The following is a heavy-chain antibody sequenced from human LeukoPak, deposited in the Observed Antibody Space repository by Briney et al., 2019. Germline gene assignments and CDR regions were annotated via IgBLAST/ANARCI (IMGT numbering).Heavy chain of an antibody. CDR2: INPSGGGK. V-gene: IGHV1-46*01. Sequence: GASVRVSCKASGYTFTSYYMHWVRQAPGQGLEWMGIINPSGGGKSYAQKFQGRVTMTRDTSTSTVYMELSSLRSEDTAVYYCARGPAATSWFDPWGQGTPVTVSS. J-gene: IGHJ5*02. CDR1: GYTFTSYY. CDR3: ARGPAATSWFDP. D-gene: IGHD2-2*01.